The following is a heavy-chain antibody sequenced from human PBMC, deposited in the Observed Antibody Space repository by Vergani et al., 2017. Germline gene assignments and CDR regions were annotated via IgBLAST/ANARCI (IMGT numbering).Heavy chain of an antibody. Sequence: EVQLVQSGAEVKKPGESLKISCKGSGYSFTSYWIGWVRQMPGKGLEWMGIIYPGDSDTRYSPSFQGQVTISADKSISTAYLQWSSLKASDTAMYYCARHXYPGYCSGGSCYVGGIDYWGQGTLVTVSS. CDR2: IYPGDSDT. J-gene: IGHJ4*02. CDR1: GYSFTSYW. D-gene: IGHD2-15*01. V-gene: IGHV5-51*01. CDR3: ARHXYPGYCSGGSCYVGGIDY.